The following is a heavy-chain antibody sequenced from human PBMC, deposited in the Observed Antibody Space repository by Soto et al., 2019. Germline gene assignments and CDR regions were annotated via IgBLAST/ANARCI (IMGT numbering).Heavy chain of an antibody. CDR1: GGSISSSSYY. Sequence: SETLSLTCTVSGGSISSSSYYWGWIRQPPGKGLEWIGSIYYSGSTYYNPSLKSRVTISVDTSKNQFSLKLSSVTAADTAVYYCARGSWDDVSGHYYMDVWGKGTTVTVSS. CDR2: IYYSGST. V-gene: IGHV4-39*01. CDR3: ARGSWDDVSGHYYMDV. J-gene: IGHJ6*03. D-gene: IGHD1-1*01.